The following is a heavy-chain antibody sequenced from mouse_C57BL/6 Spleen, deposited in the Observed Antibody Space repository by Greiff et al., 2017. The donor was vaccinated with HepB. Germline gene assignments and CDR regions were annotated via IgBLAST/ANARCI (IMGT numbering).Heavy chain of an antibody. CDR3: ARGSSTRGYFDV. J-gene: IGHJ1*03. D-gene: IGHD1-1*01. CDR1: GYSITSGYY. CDR2: ISYDGSN. V-gene: IGHV3-6*01. Sequence: EESGPGLVKPSQSLSLTCSVTGYSITSGYYWNWIRQFPGNKLEWMGYISYDGSNNYNPSLKNRISITRDTSKNQFFLKLNSVTTEDTATYYCARGSSTRGYFDVWGTGTTVTVSS.